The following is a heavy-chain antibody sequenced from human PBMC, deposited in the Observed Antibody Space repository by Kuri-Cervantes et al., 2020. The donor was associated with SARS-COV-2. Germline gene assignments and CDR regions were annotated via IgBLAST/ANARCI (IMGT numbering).Heavy chain of an antibody. J-gene: IGHJ5*02. D-gene: IGHD1-26*01. Sequence: GESLKISCAASGFTFSSYAMHWVRQAPGKGLEYVSAISSNGGSTYYADSVKGRFTISRDNSKNTLYLQMNSLRAEDTAVYYCARPYSGSYYSWFDPWGQGTLVTVSS. V-gene: IGHV3-64*02. CDR1: GFTFSSYA. CDR3: ARPYSGSYYSWFDP. CDR2: ISSNGGST.